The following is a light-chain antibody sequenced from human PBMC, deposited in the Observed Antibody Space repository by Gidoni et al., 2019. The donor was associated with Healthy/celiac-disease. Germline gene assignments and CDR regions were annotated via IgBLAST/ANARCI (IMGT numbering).Light chain of an antibody. J-gene: IGLJ2*01. CDR1: SSDVGGYNS. CDR2: EVS. Sequence: QSPLTQPASVSGSPGQSITISCTGTSSDVGGYNSVSWYQQHPGKAPKLMIYEVSNRPSGVSNRLSGSKSGNTASLTISGLQAEDEADYYCNSYTSSYTHVVFGGGTKLTVL. CDR3: NSYTSSYTHVV. V-gene: IGLV2-14*01.